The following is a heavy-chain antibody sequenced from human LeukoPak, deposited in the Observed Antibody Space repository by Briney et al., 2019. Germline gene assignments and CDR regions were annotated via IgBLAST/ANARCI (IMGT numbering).Heavy chain of an antibody. CDR1: GGSISSSSYY. CDR3: ARGRAYYDFWSGYYKVVDYYYYMDV. D-gene: IGHD3-3*01. CDR2: IYYSGST. Sequence: PSETLSLTCTVSGGSISSSSYYWGWIRQPPGKGLEWIGSIYYSGSTYYNPSLKSRVTISVDTSKNQFSLMLSSVTAADTAVYYCARGRAYYDFWSGYYKVVDYYYYMDVWGKGTTVTVSS. V-gene: IGHV4-39*01. J-gene: IGHJ6*03.